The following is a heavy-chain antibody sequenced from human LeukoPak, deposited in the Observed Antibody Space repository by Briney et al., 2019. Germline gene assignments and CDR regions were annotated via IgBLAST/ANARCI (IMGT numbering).Heavy chain of an antibody. CDR1: GGSISSYY. CDR2: IYYSGST. V-gene: IGHV4-59*08. D-gene: IGHD6-19*01. CDR3: ARWRVGGYFDY. Sequence: PSETLSLTCTVSGGSISSYYWSRIRQPPGKGLEWIGYIYYSGSTNYNPSLKSRVTISVDTSKNQFSLKLSSVTAADTAVYYCARWRVGGYFDYWGQGTLVTVSS. J-gene: IGHJ4*02.